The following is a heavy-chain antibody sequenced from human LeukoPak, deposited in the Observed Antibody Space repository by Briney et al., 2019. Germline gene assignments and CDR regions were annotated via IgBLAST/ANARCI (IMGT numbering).Heavy chain of an antibody. CDR1: GGTFSSYP. D-gene: IGHD6-13*01. Sequence: SVKVSCKASGGTFSSYPISWVRQAPGQGLEWMGRIIPIFGITNYAQNFQGRVTITADKSTSTAYMELSSLRSDDTAVYYCATNAGPLTDLGAFDIWGQGTMVTVSS. V-gene: IGHV1-69*02. CDR2: IIPIFGIT. J-gene: IGHJ3*02. CDR3: ATNAGPLTDLGAFDI.